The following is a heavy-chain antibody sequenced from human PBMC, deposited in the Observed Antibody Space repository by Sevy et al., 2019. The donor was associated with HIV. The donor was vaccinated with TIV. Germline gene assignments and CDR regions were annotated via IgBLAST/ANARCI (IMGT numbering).Heavy chain of an antibody. D-gene: IGHD2-15*01. Sequence: GGSLRLSCAASGFTFSSYAMSWVRQAPGKGLEWVSSISGSGRFTYYADFVEGRFIISRDNSKNTLSVQMNSLRAEDTADYYCAKGFCSGATCPRDYYYYGMDVWGQGTTVTVSS. CDR2: ISGSGRFT. V-gene: IGHV3-23*01. J-gene: IGHJ6*02. CDR3: AKGFCSGATCPRDYYYYGMDV. CDR1: GFTFSSYA.